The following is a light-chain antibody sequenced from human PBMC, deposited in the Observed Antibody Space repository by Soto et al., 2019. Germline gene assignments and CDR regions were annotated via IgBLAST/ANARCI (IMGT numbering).Light chain of an antibody. CDR1: QSISSY. J-gene: IGKJ2*01. CDR2: AAS. Sequence: DIQMTQSPSSLSASVGDRVTITCRASQSISSYLNWYQQKPGKAPKLLIYAASSLQSGVPSRFSGSGSGTDFTLTISSLQPEDFATYYGQQSYSTPYTFGQETKL. V-gene: IGKV1-39*01. CDR3: QQSYSTPYT.